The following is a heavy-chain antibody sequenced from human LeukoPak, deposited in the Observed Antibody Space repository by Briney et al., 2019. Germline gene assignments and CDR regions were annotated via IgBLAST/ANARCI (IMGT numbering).Heavy chain of an antibody. CDR2: MNPNSGNT. D-gene: IGHD6-6*01. J-gene: IGHJ5*02. CDR3: ARTRRAARRADNWFDP. Sequence: ASVKDSCRASGYIFTGYYMHWVRQAPGQGLEWMGWMNPNSGNTGYAQKFQGRVTITRNTSISTAYMELSSLRSEDTAVYYCARTRRAARRADNWFDPWGQGTLVTVSS. V-gene: IGHV1-8*03. CDR1: GYIFTGYY.